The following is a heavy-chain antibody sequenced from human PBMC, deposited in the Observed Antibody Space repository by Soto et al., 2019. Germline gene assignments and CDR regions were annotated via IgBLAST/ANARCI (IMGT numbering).Heavy chain of an antibody. Sequence: SETLSLTCTVSGDSISSYYWTWLRQPPGKGLEWIAFIYYGGSTNYNPSLKSRVTISVNTSKNQFSLNLTSVTAADTAVYYCARPGRDWGSLEYWGQGTRVTVS. CDR3: ARPGRDWGSLEY. CDR1: GDSISSYY. V-gene: IGHV4-59*08. D-gene: IGHD7-27*01. CDR2: IYYGGST. J-gene: IGHJ4*02.